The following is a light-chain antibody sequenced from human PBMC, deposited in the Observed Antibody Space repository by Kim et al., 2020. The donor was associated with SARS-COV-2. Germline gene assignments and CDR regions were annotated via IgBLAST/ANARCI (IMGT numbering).Light chain of an antibody. CDR1: NIGSYN. V-gene: IGLV3-9*01. Sequence: VARGQTARIPCTGDNIGSYNVHWYQQKAGQAPVLVIYRDDYRPPGIPERFSGSNSGNTATLTIGRAQAGDEADYYCQVWDSRTVLFGGGTQLTVL. CDR3: QVWDSRTVL. J-gene: IGLJ3*02. CDR2: RDD.